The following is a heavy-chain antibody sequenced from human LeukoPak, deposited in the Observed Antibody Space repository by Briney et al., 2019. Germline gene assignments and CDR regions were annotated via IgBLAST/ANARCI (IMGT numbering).Heavy chain of an antibody. Sequence: PSGTLSLTCAVSGGSISSSNWWSWVRQPPGKGLEWIGETYHSGSTNYNPSLKSRVTISVDKSKNQFSLKLSSVTAADTAVYYCARDYSSGWSYYFDYWGQGTLVTVSS. J-gene: IGHJ4*02. V-gene: IGHV4-4*02. D-gene: IGHD6-19*01. CDR1: GGSISSSNW. CDR2: TYHSGST. CDR3: ARDYSSGWSYYFDY.